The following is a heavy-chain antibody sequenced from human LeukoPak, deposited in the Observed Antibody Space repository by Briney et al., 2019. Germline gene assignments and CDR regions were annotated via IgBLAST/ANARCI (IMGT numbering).Heavy chain of an antibody. J-gene: IGHJ3*02. CDR3: ASAVSRGGSNAFDI. V-gene: IGHV4-30-4*01. D-gene: IGHD3-10*01. CDR1: GGSISSGDYY. CDR2: IYYSGST. Sequence: PSETLSLTCTVSGGSISSGDYYWSWIRQPPGKGLEWIGYIYYSGSTYYNPSLKSRVTMSVDTSKNQFSLKLSSVTAADTAVYYCASAVSRGGSNAFDIWGQGTMVTVSS.